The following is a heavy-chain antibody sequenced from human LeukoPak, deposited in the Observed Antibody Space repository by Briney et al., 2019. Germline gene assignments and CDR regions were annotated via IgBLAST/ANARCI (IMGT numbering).Heavy chain of an antibody. CDR3: ARRSRIAVAGKPELAFDY. CDR1: GGSISSSSYY. Sequence: PSETLSLTCTVSGGSISSSSYYWGWIRQPPGKGLEWIGSIYYSGSTYYNPSLKSRVTISVDTSKNQFSLKLSSVTAADTAVYYCARRSRIAVAGKPELAFDYWGQGTLVTVSS. CDR2: IYYSGST. D-gene: IGHD6-19*01. V-gene: IGHV4-39*01. J-gene: IGHJ4*02.